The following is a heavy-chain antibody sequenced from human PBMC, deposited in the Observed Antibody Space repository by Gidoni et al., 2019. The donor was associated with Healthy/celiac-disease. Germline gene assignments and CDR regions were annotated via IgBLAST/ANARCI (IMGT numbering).Heavy chain of an antibody. CDR1: GFTFSSSA. CDR3: AKLLGPYQGALGD. CDR2: ITGSGTGT. J-gene: IGHJ4*02. V-gene: IGHV3-23*01. Sequence: EVQLLESGGGLVQPGGSLRLSCAASGFTFSSSAMTWVRQAPGKGLEWVSLITGSGTGTYYADSVKGRFTISRDNSKNTLYLQRNSLRAEDTAVYYCAKLLGPYQGALGDWGQGTLVTVSS. D-gene: IGHD2-2*01.